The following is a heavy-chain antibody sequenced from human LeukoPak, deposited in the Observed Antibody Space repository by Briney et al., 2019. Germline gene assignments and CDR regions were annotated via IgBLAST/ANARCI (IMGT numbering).Heavy chain of an antibody. CDR3: ARASGVTMVRGVDDAFDI. D-gene: IGHD3-10*01. CDR1: GFTFSSYS. Sequence: GGSLRLSCAASGFTFSSYSMNWVRQAPGKGLEWVSSISSSSSYIYYADSVKGRFTISRDNAKNSLYLQMNSLRAEDTAVYYCARASGVTMVRGVDDAFDIWGQGTMVTVSS. J-gene: IGHJ3*02. CDR2: ISSSSSYI. V-gene: IGHV3-21*01.